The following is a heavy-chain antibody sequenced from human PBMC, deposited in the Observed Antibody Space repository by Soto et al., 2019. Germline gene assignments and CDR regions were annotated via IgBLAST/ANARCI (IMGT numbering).Heavy chain of an antibody. CDR2: INPNSGGT. J-gene: IGHJ6*02. Sequence: ASVKVSCKASGYTFTGYYMHWVRQAPGQGLEWMGWINPNSGGTNYAQKFQGRVTMTRDTSISTAYMELSRLRSDDTAVYYRASDARGRQLPLYYYYYGMDVWGQGTTVTVSS. D-gene: IGHD2-2*01. CDR1: GYTFTGYY. CDR3: ASDARGRQLPLYYYYYGMDV. V-gene: IGHV1-2*02.